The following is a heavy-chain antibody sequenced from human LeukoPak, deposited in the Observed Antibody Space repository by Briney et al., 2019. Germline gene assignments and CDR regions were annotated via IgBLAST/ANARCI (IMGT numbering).Heavy chain of an antibody. CDR2: IYSSGGNI. J-gene: IGHJ4*02. D-gene: IGHD5-24*01. CDR1: GFTLSSYE. CDR3: AIEGADGYNVGFDY. Sequence: GGSLRLSCAASGFTLSSYEMIWVRQAPGKGLEWVSYIYSSGGNIYYADSVKGRFTISRDNAKNSLYLQMNSLRIEDTALYYCAIEGADGYNVGFDYWGQGTLVTVSS. V-gene: IGHV3-48*03.